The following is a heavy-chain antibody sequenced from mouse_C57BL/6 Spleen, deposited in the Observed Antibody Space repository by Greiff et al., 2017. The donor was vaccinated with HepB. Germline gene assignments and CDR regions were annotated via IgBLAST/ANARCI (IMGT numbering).Heavy chain of an antibody. J-gene: IGHJ4*01. CDR1: GYTFTSYW. D-gene: IGHD2-4*01. Sequence: QQSCKASGYTFTSYWMHWVKQRPIQGLEWIGNIDPSDSETHYNQKFKDKATLTVDKSSSTAYMQLSSLTSEDSAVYYCARAYYDYDDAMDYWGQGTSVTVSS. V-gene: IGHV1-52*01. CDR3: ARAYYDYDDAMDY. CDR2: IDPSDSET.